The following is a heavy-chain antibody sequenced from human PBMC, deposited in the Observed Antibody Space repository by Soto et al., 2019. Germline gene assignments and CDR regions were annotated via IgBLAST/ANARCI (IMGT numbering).Heavy chain of an antibody. CDR2: TYYRSKWYS. D-gene: IGHD6-19*01. V-gene: IGHV6-1*01. Sequence: QVQLQQSGPGLVKPSQTLSLICAISGDSVSSDSATWNWTRQSPLRGLEWLGRTYYRSKWYSDYAVSVKSRIAITPDTSKNPWSLQLNSGTPEATAVYVCARDSSGWLWNFDLWGRGTLVTVSS. CDR3: ARDSSGWLWNFDL. J-gene: IGHJ2*01. CDR1: GDSVSSDSAT.